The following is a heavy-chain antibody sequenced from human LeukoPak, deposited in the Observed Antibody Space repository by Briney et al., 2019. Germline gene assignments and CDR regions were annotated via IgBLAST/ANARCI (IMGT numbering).Heavy chain of an antibody. Sequence: PSETLSRTCTVYGGSFSAYYWTWIRQPPGKGLEWIGEINHSGSTNYNPSLKSRVTISVDTSKNQFSLKLSSVTAADTAVYYCARHLGGAKVYYYYMDVWGKGTTVTVSS. CDR3: ARHLGGAKVYYYYMDV. CDR1: GGSFSAYY. V-gene: IGHV4-34*01. J-gene: IGHJ6*03. CDR2: INHSGST. D-gene: IGHD1-26*01.